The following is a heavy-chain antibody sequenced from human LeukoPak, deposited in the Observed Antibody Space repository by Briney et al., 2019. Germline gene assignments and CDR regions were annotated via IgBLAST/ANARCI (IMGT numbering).Heavy chain of an antibody. CDR3: ARRFDI. CDR2: IGGSGANI. V-gene: IGHV3-48*01. CDR1: GFTFSGYS. Sequence: GGSLGLSCTASGFTFSGYSMNWIRQAPGKGLEWVSHIGGSGANIYYADSVKGRFTISRDNAKNTLYLQMNSLRAEDTAIYYCARRFDIWGQGTMVTVSS. J-gene: IGHJ3*02. D-gene: IGHD3-10*01.